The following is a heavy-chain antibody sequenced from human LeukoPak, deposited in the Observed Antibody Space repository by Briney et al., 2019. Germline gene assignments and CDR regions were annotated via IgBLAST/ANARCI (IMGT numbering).Heavy chain of an antibody. Sequence: PGGSLRLSCAASGFSFSSTWMTWVRQTPGKGLELVSNINIDGSQRYHAYSVEGRFTISRDNVKSTLYLQMNSLRVEDTAVYYCARDPGWGALDYWGQGALVIVSS. CDR2: INIDGSQR. CDR3: ARDPGWGALDY. V-gene: IGHV3-7*03. J-gene: IGHJ4*02. D-gene: IGHD3-16*01. CDR1: GFSFSSTW.